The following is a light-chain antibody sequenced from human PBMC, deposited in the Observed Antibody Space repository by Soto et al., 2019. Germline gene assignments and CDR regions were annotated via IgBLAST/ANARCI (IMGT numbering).Light chain of an antibody. CDR1: QSVGSS. CDR2: DTS. V-gene: IGKV3-11*01. J-gene: IGKJ4*01. CDR3: QQRSYSPLLWT. Sequence: IVLTQSPATLSLSPGERATLSCRASQSVGSSLAWYQQKPGQAPRLLIYDTSNRATGIPNKFSGSGSGTDFTLTISSLEPEDFAIYYCQQRSYSPLLWTFGEGTKVEIK.